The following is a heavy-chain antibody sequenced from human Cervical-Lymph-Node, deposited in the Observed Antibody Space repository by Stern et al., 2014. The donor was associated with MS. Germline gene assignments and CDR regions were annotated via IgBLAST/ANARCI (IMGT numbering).Heavy chain of an antibody. Sequence: VQLVESGPGLVKPSQTLSLTCTVSGGSISSGSYYWSWIRQPAGKGLEWIGRIYTSGSTNYNPSLKSRVTISVDTSKNQFSRKLSSVTAADTAVYYCARRMDYWGQGTLVTVSS. V-gene: IGHV4-61*02. D-gene: IGHD2-8*01. J-gene: IGHJ4*02. CDR1: GGSISSGSYY. CDR2: IYTSGST. CDR3: ARRMDY.